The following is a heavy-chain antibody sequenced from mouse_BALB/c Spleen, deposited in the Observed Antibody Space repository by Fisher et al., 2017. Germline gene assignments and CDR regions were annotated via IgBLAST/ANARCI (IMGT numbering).Heavy chain of an antibody. J-gene: IGHJ1*01. V-gene: IGHV1-84*02. CDR3: ARGGVSYWYFDV. Sequence: KFKGKATLTVDKSSSTAYMQISSLKSEDSAVYFCARGGVSYWYFDVWGAGTTVTVSS.